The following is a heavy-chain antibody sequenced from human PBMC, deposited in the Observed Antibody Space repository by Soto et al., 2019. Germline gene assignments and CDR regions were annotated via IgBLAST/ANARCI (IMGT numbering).Heavy chain of an antibody. J-gene: IGHJ6*02. Sequence: PGGSLRLSCAASGFTFDDYDMHWVRQAPGMGLEWVSSISWSTGTIDYADSVKGRFTISRDNVKNSLYLQMNSLRAEDTALYYCAKDLGYNYGDYYHYGMDVWGQGTTVTVSS. V-gene: IGHV3-9*01. CDR1: GFTFDDYD. CDR3: AKDLGYNYGDYYHYGMDV. CDR2: ISWSTGTI. D-gene: IGHD5-18*01.